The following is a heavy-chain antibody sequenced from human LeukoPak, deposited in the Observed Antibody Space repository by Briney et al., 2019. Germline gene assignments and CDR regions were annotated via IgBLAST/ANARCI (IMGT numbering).Heavy chain of an antibody. CDR2: IYTSGST. CDR3: ARDRYSSGWYVPD. D-gene: IGHD6-19*01. J-gene: IGHJ4*02. CDR1: GGSISSSSYY. V-gene: IGHV4-61*02. Sequence: SETLSLTCTVSGGSISSSSYYWSWIRQPAGKGLEWIGRIYTSGSTNYNPSLKSRVTMSVDTSKNQFSLKLSSVTAADTAVYYCARDRYSSGWYVPDWGQGTLVTVSS.